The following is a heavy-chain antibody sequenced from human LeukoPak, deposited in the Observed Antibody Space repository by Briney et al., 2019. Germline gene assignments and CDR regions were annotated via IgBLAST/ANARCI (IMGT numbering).Heavy chain of an antibody. CDR3: AATPSHYYDSRFDP. CDR1: GYTFTSYA. V-gene: IGHV7-4-1*02. J-gene: IGHJ5*02. CDR2: INTNTGNP. D-gene: IGHD3-22*01. Sequence: ASVKVSCKASGYTFTSYAMNWVRQAPGQGLEWMGWINTNTGNPTYAQGFTGRFVFSLDTSVSTAYLQISSLKAEGTAVYYCAATPSHYYDSRFDPWGQGTLVTVSS.